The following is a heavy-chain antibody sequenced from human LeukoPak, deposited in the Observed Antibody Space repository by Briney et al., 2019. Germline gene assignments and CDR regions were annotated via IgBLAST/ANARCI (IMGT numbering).Heavy chain of an antibody. D-gene: IGHD5-18*01. V-gene: IGHV3-48*03. CDR1: GFRFSDYE. J-gene: IGHJ4*02. CDR2: ISSGGSRI. Sequence: GGSLRLSCAAPGFRFSDYEMNWVRQAPGKGLEWVSYISSGGSRIYYADSVKGRLTISRDNAKNSLYLQMNSLRAEDTAVYYCARAGIQVWDSWGQGTRVTVSS. CDR3: ARAGIQVWDS.